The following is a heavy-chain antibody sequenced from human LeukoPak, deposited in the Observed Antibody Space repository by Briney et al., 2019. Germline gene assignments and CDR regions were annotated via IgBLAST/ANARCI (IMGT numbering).Heavy chain of an antibody. CDR3: AAGSDNLEYYFDY. Sequence: ASVKVSCKVSGYSLSELSMHWVRQAPGKGLEWMGGFDPEDGETLYGQKFQGRVTISEDTSTDTAYMEVSSLTSEDTAVYYCAAGSDNLEYYFDYWGQGTLVTVSS. CDR2: FDPEDGET. J-gene: IGHJ4*02. D-gene: IGHD3-3*01. V-gene: IGHV1-24*01. CDR1: GYSLSELS.